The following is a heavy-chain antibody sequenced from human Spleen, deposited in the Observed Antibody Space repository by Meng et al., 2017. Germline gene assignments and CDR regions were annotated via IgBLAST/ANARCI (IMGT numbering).Heavy chain of an antibody. J-gene: IGHJ4*02. D-gene: IGHD4-17*01. CDR1: GGSISSGGYY. CDR2: IYYSGST. CDR3: ARVTTVTQYFDY. Sequence: VQLQEAGPGRGKPSPTLSLTCTVSGGSISSGGYYWSWIRQHPGKGLEWIGYIYYSGSTYYNPSLKSLVTISVDTSKNQFSLKLSSVTAADTAVYYCARVTTVTQYFDYWGQGTLVTVSS. V-gene: IGHV4-31*01.